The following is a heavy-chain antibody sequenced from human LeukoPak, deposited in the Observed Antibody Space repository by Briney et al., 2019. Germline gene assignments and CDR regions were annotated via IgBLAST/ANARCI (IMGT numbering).Heavy chain of an antibody. CDR3: ARSPYGSGSPPAYWYFDL. D-gene: IGHD3-10*01. J-gene: IGHJ2*01. V-gene: IGHV4-61*02. CDR2: IYTSGST. Sequence: SETLSLTCTVSGGSISSGSYYWSWIRQPAGKGLEWIGRIYTSGSTNYNPSLKSRVTISVDTSKNQFSLKLSSVTAADTAVYYCARSPYGSGSPPAYWYFDLWGRGTLVTVSS. CDR1: GGSISSGSYY.